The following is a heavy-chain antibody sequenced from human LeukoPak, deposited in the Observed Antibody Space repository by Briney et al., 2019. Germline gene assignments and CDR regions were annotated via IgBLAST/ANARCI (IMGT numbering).Heavy chain of an antibody. CDR2: INAGNGNT. J-gene: IGHJ4*02. CDR3: ARGPPDTAHASYYFDY. Sequence: GASVKVSCKASGYTFTSYAMHWVRQAPGQRLEWMGWINAGNGNTKYSQEFQGRVTITRDTSASTAYMELSSLRSEDMAVYYCARGPPDTAHASYYFDYWGQGTLVTVSS. D-gene: IGHD5-18*01. V-gene: IGHV1-3*03. CDR1: GYTFTSYA.